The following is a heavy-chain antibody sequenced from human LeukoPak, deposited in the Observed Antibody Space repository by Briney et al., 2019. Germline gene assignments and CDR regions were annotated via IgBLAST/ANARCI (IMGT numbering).Heavy chain of an antibody. D-gene: IGHD6-13*01. CDR1: GGSFSGYY. V-gene: IGHV4-34*01. CDR2: INHSGST. CDR3: ARGYSSSWYTVRAFDI. J-gene: IGHJ3*02. Sequence: KASETLSLTCAVYGGSFSGYYWSWIRQPPGKGLEWIGEINHSGSTNYNPSLKSRVTISVDTSKNQFSLKLISVTAADTAVYYCARGYSSSWYTVRAFDIWGQGTMVTVSS.